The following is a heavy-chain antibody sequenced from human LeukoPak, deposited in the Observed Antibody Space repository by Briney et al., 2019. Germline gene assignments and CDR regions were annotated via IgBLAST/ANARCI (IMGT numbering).Heavy chain of an antibody. CDR3: ARDEALAYCGGDCQTVGYYGMDV. V-gene: IGHV3-30*04. CDR1: GFTFSSYA. CDR2: ISYDGSNK. J-gene: IGHJ6*04. Sequence: GRSLRLSCAASGFTFSSYAMHWVRQAPGKGLEWVAVISYDGSNKYYADSVKGRFTISRDNSKNTLYLQVNSLRAEDTAVYYCARDEALAYCGGDCQTVGYYGMDVWGKGTTVTVSS. D-gene: IGHD2-21*02.